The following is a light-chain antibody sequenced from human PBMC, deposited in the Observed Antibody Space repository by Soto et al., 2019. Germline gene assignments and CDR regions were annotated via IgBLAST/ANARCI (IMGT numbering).Light chain of an antibody. Sequence: EIVLTQSPGTLSLSPGERATLSCRASQSVRSGALAWYQQKPGQAPRLLIYGASSRATDIPDRFSGSGYGTDFTLTINRLEPEDFAVYYCQHYADSPHTFGQGTKLEIK. V-gene: IGKV3-20*01. CDR2: GAS. CDR3: QHYADSPHT. J-gene: IGKJ2*01. CDR1: QSVRSGA.